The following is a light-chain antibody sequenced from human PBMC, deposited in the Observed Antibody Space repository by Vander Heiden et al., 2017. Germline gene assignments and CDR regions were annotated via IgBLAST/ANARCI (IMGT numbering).Light chain of an antibody. CDR2: DAS. CDR3: QQVNSSPVT. J-gene: IGKJ5*01. V-gene: IGKV1-13*02. CDR1: QGISSA. Sequence: AIQLTQSPSSLSASVGDRVTITCRASQGISSALAWYQQKPGKAPKLLIYDASSLESGVPSRFSGSGSGTDFTLTISSLQPEDFATYYCQQVNSSPVTFGQGTLMXIK.